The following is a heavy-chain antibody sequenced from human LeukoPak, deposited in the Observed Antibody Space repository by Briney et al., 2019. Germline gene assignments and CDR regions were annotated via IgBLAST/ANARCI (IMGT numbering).Heavy chain of an antibody. CDR3: ASVGPKRGTLDY. CDR2: LRKDATYS. CDR1: GFPFSSYG. D-gene: IGHD1-26*01. V-gene: IGHV3-30*02. J-gene: IGHJ4*02. Sequence: AGGSLRLSCAASGFPFSSYGMYWVRQTPDKGLQWVAYLRKDATYSNYADSVRGRFTISRDNSKNTLDLQMSSLRVEDTAVYYCASVGPKRGTLDYWGQGTLVTVSS.